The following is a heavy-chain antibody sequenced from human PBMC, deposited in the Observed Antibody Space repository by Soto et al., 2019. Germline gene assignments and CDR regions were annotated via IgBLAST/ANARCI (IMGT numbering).Heavy chain of an antibody. D-gene: IGHD6-6*01. CDR2: ISSSGSTI. V-gene: IGHV3-11*01. CDR3: ARSSEYSSSSPLEFDI. J-gene: IGHJ3*02. Sequence: GGSLRLSCAASGFTFSDYYMSWIRQAPGKGLEWVSYISSSGSTIYYADSVKGRFTISRDNAKNSLYLQMNSLRAEDTAVYYCARSSEYSSSSPLEFDIWGQGTMVTVSS. CDR1: GFTFSDYY.